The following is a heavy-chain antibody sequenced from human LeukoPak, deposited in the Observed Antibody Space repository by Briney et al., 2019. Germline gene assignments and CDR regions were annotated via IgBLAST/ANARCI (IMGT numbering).Heavy chain of an antibody. CDR3: ARVGDYYGSGSYYKRGYYYYYMDV. CDR1: GGSISSYY. J-gene: IGHJ6*03. CDR2: IYYSGRT. Sequence: SETLSLTCSVSGGSISSYYWSWIRQPPGKGLEWIGYIYYSGRTSYNPSLKSRVTISVDTSKNQFSLKLSSVTAADTAVYYCARVGDYYGSGSYYKRGYYYYYMDVWGKGTTVTISS. V-gene: IGHV4-59*01. D-gene: IGHD3-10*01.